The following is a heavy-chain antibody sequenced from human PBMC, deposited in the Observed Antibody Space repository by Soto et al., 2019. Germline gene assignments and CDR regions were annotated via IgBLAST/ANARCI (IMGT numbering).Heavy chain of an antibody. CDR3: ARLYIAPKAFVI. CDR2: IYYSGST. J-gene: IGHJ3*02. CDR1: GGSISSSSYY. V-gene: IGHV4-39*01. Sequence: PSETLSLTCTVSGGSISSSSYYWGWIRQPPGKGLEWIGSIYYSGSTYHNPSLKSRVTISVDTSKNQSSLKLSSVTAADTAVYYCARLYIAPKAFVIWGQAPMLTLSS. D-gene: IGHD6-13*01.